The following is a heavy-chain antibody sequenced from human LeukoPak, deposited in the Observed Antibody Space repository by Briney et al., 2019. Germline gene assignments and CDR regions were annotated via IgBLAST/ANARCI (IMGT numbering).Heavy chain of an antibody. V-gene: IGHV3-23*01. CDR3: AKLLNDYGDYYFDY. CDR2: ISARDGST. Sequence: GGSLRLSCAASGFTFSSYAMSWVRQAPGKGLEWVSAISARDGSTYYADSVKGRFTISRDNSKNTLYLQMNSLRAEDTAVYYCAKLLNDYGDYYFDYWGQGTLVTVSP. J-gene: IGHJ4*02. D-gene: IGHD4-17*01. CDR1: GFTFSSYA.